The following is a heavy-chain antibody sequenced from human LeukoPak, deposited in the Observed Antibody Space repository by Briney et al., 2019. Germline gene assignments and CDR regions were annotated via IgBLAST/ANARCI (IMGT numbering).Heavy chain of an antibody. CDR2: ISSSNSYI. Sequence: GASLRLSCAASGFTFSSYSMNWVRQAPGKGLEWVSSISSSNSYIYYADSVKGRFTISRDNAKNSLYLQMNSLRAEDTAVYYCAREPVVPAAKLDYWGQGTLVTVSS. D-gene: IGHD2-2*01. V-gene: IGHV3-21*01. CDR3: AREPVVPAAKLDY. CDR1: GFTFSSYS. J-gene: IGHJ4*02.